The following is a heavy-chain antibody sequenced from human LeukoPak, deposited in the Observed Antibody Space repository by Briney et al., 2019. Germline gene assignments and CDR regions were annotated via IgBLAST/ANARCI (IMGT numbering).Heavy chain of an antibody. V-gene: IGHV1-69*06. CDR1: GGTFSSYA. D-gene: IGHD1/OR15-1a*01. J-gene: IGHJ5*02. CDR2: IIPIFGTA. CDR3: ARGAFPKQTNWFDP. Sequence: SVKVSCKASGGTFSSYAISWVRQAPGQGLEWMGGIIPIFGTANYAQKFQGRVTITADKSTSTAYMELSSLRSEDTAVYYCARGAFPKQTNWFDPWGQGTLVTVSS.